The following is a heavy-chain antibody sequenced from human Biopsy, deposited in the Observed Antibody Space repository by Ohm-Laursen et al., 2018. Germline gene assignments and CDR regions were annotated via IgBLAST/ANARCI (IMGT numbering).Heavy chain of an antibody. J-gene: IGHJ4*02. Sequence: SETLSLTCTVSGGSFTGHYWTWIRQPPGKGLEWIGYFRFEDRTSYNSSLKSRVTISADTSKNQFSLRLSSVTAADTAVYYCALGGGSYVNFDYWGQGTLVTVSS. V-gene: IGHV4-59*11. CDR1: GGSFTGHY. CDR2: FRFEDRT. CDR3: ALGGGSYVNFDY. D-gene: IGHD1-26*01.